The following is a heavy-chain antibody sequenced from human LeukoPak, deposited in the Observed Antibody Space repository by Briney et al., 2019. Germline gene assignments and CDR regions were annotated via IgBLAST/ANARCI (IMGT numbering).Heavy chain of an antibody. Sequence: GGSLRLSCAASGFTFSSYWMSWVRQAPGKGLEWVANIKQDGSEKYYVDSVKGRFTISRDNAKNSLYLQMNSLRADDTAVYYCARYVITMVRGVIAYYFDYWGQGTLVTVSS. D-gene: IGHD3-10*01. CDR1: GFTFSSYW. CDR3: ARYVITMVRGVIAYYFDY. CDR2: IKQDGSEK. J-gene: IGHJ4*02. V-gene: IGHV3-7*03.